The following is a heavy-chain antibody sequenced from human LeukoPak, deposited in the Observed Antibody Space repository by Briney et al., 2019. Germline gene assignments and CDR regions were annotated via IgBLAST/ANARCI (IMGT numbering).Heavy chain of an antibody. CDR3: ARDSERGYYYGMDV. D-gene: IGHD3-16*01. J-gene: IGHJ6*04. CDR2: IYYSRST. Sequence: SETLSLTCTVSGGSISTYYWSWIRQPPGKGLEWIGYIYYSRSTNYNPSLKSRVTMSVDTSKNQFSLRLSSVTAADTAVCYCARDSERGYYYGMDVWGKGTAVTVSS. V-gene: IGHV4-59*01. CDR1: GGSISTYY.